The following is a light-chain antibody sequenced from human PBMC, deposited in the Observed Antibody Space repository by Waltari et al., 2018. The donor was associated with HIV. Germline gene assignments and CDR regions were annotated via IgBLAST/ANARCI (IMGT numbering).Light chain of an antibody. CDR3: QQYNNWPRT. V-gene: IGKV3-15*01. CDR1: QSVSDN. J-gene: IGKJ1*01. Sequence: ETLMTQSPATLAVSSGERATLSCRASQSVSDNLAWYQPKPGQAPRLLIYGASTRATDIPARFSGSGSGTEFTLTISSLQSEDFAVYYCQQYNNWPRTFGQGTKVEIK. CDR2: GAS.